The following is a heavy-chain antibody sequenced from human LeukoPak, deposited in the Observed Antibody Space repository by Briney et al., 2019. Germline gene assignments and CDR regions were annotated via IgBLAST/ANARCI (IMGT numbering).Heavy chain of an antibody. D-gene: IGHD2-2*01. Sequence: SQTLSLTCAISGDSVSSNSVTWNWIRQSPSRGLEWLGRTYYRSTWYNDYAVSVRGRITVNSDTSKNQFSLHLNSVTPEDTAVYYCARRLTQYDCFDPWGQGILVTVSS. J-gene: IGHJ5*02. CDR3: ARRLTQYDCFDP. V-gene: IGHV6-1*01. CDR2: TYYRSTWYN. CDR1: GDSVSSNSVT.